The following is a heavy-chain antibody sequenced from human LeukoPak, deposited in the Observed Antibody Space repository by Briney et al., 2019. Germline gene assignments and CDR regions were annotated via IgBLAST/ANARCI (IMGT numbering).Heavy chain of an antibody. D-gene: IGHD1-26*01. J-gene: IGHJ6*02. Sequence: SETLSLTCSVSGGSISGYYWSWIRQPPGKGLEWIGYIYYSGSTNYNPSLKSRVTISVDTSKNQFSLKLSSVAAADTVVYYCARHSGSYLYYRMDVWGQGTTVTVSS. V-gene: IGHV4-59*08. CDR1: GGSISGYY. CDR3: ARHSGSYLYYRMDV. CDR2: IYYSGST.